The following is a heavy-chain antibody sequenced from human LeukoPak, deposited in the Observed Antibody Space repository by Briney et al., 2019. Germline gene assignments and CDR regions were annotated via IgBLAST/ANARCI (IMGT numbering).Heavy chain of an antibody. D-gene: IGHD3-22*01. CDR1: GFTVSSYY. Sequence: GGSLRLSCAASGFTVSSYYMSWVRQAPGKGLEWVSVTHSADNTYYADSVKGRFTISRDNSKNTLFLQMNSLRAEDTAVYYCAKANRVTMIVVVIDYFDYWGQGTLVTVSS. V-gene: IGHV3-53*01. CDR2: THSADNT. J-gene: IGHJ4*02. CDR3: AKANRVTMIVVVIDYFDY.